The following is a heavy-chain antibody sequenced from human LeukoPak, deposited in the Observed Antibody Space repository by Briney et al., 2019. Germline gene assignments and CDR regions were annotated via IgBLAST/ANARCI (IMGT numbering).Heavy chain of an antibody. CDR2: IYYSGST. CDR1: GGSISSYY. Sequence: SETLSLTCTVSGGSISSYYWSWIRQPPGKGLEWIGYIYYSGSTNYNPSLKSRVTISVDTSKNQFSLNLNSVTAADTAVYYCAGGGSGWHYFDYWGQGTLVTVSS. CDR3: AGGGSGWHYFDY. J-gene: IGHJ4*02. V-gene: IGHV4-59*01. D-gene: IGHD6-19*01.